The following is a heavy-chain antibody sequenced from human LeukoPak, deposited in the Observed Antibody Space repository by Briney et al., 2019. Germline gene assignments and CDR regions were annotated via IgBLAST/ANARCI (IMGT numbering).Heavy chain of an antibody. V-gene: IGHV3-48*01. CDR3: ARDPGLGDYSTIDAMDV. Sequence: GGXLRLSCAASGFTFSSYSMNWVRQAPGKGVEGVSYISSSSSTIYYAESVKGGFTISRDNAKNSLYLQMNSLRAEDTAVYYCARDPGLGDYSTIDAMDVWGKGTTVTVSS. D-gene: IGHD4-11*01. CDR2: ISSSSSTI. CDR1: GFTFSSYS. J-gene: IGHJ6*04.